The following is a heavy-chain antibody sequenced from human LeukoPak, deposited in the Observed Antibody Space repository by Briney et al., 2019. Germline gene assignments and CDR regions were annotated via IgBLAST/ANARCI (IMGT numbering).Heavy chain of an antibody. J-gene: IGHJ4*02. D-gene: IGHD3-10*01. CDR2: IRYDGSNK. CDR3: ARDPLSLWGYDY. CDR1: GFTFSSYG. Sequence: GGSLRLSCAASGFTFSSYGMHWVRQAPGKGLEWVAFIRYDGSNKYYADSVKGRFTISRDNAKNTLYLQMNSLRAEDTAVYYCARDPLSLWGYDYWGQGTLVTVSS. V-gene: IGHV3-30*02.